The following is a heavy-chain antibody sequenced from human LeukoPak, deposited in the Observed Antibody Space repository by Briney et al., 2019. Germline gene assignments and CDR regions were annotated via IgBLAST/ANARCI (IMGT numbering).Heavy chain of an antibody. CDR1: GFTFSNAW. CDR2: IKSKTDGGTT. D-gene: IGHD2-15*01. CDR3: TTGKVVVVGGSTRKGWFDP. Sequence: GGSLRLSCAASGFTFSNAWMSWVRQAPGKGLEWVGRIKSKTDGGTTDYAAPVKGRFTISRDDSKNTLYLQMNSLKTEDTAVYYCTTGKVVVVGGSTRKGWFDPWGQGTLVTVSS. V-gene: IGHV3-15*01. J-gene: IGHJ5*02.